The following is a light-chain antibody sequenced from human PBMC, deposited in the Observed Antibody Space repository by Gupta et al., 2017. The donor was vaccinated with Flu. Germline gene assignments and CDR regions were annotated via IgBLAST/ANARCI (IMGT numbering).Light chain of an antibody. CDR2: RDS. CDR1: ALPKQF. CDR3: QSADSSGTYV. V-gene: IGLV3-25*02. J-gene: IGLJ1*01. Sequence: YELTQPPSVSVSPGQTARNTWSGDALPKQFAYWYHQKPGQAPVLVIYRDSERPSGITERFSGSTSRTTVTLTISGVPAEDEADYYCQSADSSGTYVFASGTKVTVL.